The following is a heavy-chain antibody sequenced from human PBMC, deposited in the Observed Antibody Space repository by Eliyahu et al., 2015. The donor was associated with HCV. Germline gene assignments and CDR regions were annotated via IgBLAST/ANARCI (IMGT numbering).Heavy chain of an antibody. CDR1: GYAXSDYX. V-gene: IGHV1-2*02. D-gene: IGHD6-19*01. J-gene: IGHJ4*02. CDR2: INPKTGGT. Sequence: QVQLVQSGAEVKKPGASVXVSCXXSGYAXSDYXXHWXRQAPGQGLEWVAWINPKTGGTSYAQKFQSRVTVTRDTSISTAYMELSSLTSDDTAVYYCARSPVAGTWGQGTLVTVSS. CDR3: ARSPVAGT.